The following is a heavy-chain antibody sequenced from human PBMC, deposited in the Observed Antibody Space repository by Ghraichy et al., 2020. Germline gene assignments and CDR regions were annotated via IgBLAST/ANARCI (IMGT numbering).Heavy chain of an antibody. V-gene: IGHV3-33*01. D-gene: IGHD3-22*01. CDR3: ARDSYYSDSSGYAEY. CDR2: IWYDGSNK. J-gene: IGHJ4*02. CDR1: GFTFSSFG. Sequence: GRSLRLSCAASGFTFSSFGMHWVRQAPGKGLEWVAVIWYDGSNKNYVDSVKDRFTISRDNSKNTVYLQMNSLRAEDTAVYYCARDSYYSDSSGYAEYWGQGTLVTVSS.